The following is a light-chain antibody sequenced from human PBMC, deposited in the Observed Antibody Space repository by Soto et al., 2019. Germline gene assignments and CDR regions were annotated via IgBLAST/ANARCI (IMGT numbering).Light chain of an antibody. Sequence: EIVLTQSPGTLSLSPGERATLSCRASQSVSSSYLAWYQQKPGQAPRLLIYGASSSATGIPDRFSGSGSGTDFTLTISRLEPEDFAVYYCQQYGSSPPTTFGQGTKVDIK. CDR3: QQYGSSPPTT. V-gene: IGKV3-20*01. CDR2: GAS. CDR1: QSVSSSY. J-gene: IGKJ1*01.